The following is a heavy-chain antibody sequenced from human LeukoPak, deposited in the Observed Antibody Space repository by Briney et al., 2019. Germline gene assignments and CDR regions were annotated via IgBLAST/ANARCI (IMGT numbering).Heavy chain of an antibody. CDR2: ISAYNGNT. J-gene: IGHJ4*02. CDR1: GYTFTSYG. Sequence: ASVKVSCKASGYTFTSYGISWVRQAPGQGLEWMGWISAYNGNTNYAQKFQGRVTITADESTSTAYMELSSLRSEDTAVYYCARDRPYYYGSGSYSTLDYWGQGTLVTVSS. CDR3: ARDRPYYYGSGSYSTLDY. D-gene: IGHD3-10*01. V-gene: IGHV1-18*01.